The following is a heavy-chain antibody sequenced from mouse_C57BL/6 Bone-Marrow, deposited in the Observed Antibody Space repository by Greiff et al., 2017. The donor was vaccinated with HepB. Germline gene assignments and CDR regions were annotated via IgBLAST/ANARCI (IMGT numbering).Heavy chain of an antibody. CDR1: GFTLSSYT. CDR3: VRGGNVDY. V-gene: IGHV5-9*03. D-gene: IGHD2-1*01. Sequence: EVQLVESGGGLVKPGGSLKLSCAASGFTLSSYTMSWVRQTPEKRLEWVATISSGGGNTYYPDSVKGRFTISRDNAKNSLYLQMSSLRSEDTALYYCVRGGNVDYWGQGTTLTVSS. J-gene: IGHJ2*01. CDR2: ISSGGGNT.